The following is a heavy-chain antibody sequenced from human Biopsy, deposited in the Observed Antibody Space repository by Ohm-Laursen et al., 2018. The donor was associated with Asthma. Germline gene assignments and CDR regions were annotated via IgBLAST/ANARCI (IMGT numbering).Heavy chain of an antibody. D-gene: IGHD2-21*02. CDR2: IFYSGST. Sequence: TLSLTCSVFGGSVYSYDHHWSWIRQPPGKGLEWIGFIFYSGSTFYNPSLRSRITISVDTSKRQLSLSLRSVTVADTAVYFCARAQSYGDIYYGLDVWGQGTTVTVSS. CDR1: GGSVYSYDHH. V-gene: IGHV4-30-4*01. J-gene: IGHJ6*02. CDR3: ARAQSYGDIYYGLDV.